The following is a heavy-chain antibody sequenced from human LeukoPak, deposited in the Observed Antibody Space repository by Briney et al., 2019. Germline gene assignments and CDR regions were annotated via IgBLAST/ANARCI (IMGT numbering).Heavy chain of an antibody. CDR3: ASPYVDTAMVDAFDI. J-gene: IGHJ3*02. D-gene: IGHD5-18*01. CDR2: INPNSGGT. CDR1: GYTFTDYL. V-gene: IGHV1-2*02. Sequence: ASVKVSCKASGYTFTDYLIHWVRQAPGQGLEWMGWINPNSGGTNYAQKFQGRVTMTRDTSISTAYMELSRLRSDDTAVYYCASPYVDTAMVDAFDIWGQGTMVTVSS.